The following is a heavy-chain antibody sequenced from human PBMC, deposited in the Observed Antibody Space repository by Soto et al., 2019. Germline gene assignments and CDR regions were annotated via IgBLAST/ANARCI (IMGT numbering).Heavy chain of an antibody. CDR2: FSFSGNT. J-gene: IGHJ3*02. V-gene: IGHV4-31*03. Sequence: QVLLQESGPGLVKPSQTLSLTCSFSGASLTSGSYYWNWIRQLPGRGLEWIGFFSFSGNTHYNPSLQSRVSISLETSKNQFSLRLDSVTAADTAVYYCAKGVNYFGTGSHFFDIWGQGTLVPVSS. D-gene: IGHD3-10*01. CDR1: GASLTSGSYY. CDR3: AKGVNYFGTGSHFFDI.